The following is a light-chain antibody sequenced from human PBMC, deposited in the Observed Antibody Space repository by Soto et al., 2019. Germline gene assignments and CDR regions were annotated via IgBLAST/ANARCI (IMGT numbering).Light chain of an antibody. Sequence: QSVLTQPPSASGTPGQRVTISCSGSSPNIGSAYVYWYQQVPGTAPKLLIYANNQRPSGVPDRFSGSKSGTSASLAINGLQSEDEADYYCAAWDDSLNGYVFGTGTKLTVL. CDR1: SPNIGSAY. CDR3: AAWDDSLNGYV. V-gene: IGLV1-44*01. CDR2: ANN. J-gene: IGLJ1*01.